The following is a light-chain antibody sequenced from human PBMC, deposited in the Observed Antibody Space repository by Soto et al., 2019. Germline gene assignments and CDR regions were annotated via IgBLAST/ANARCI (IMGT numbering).Light chain of an antibody. V-gene: IGKV3-15*01. J-gene: IGKJ4*01. CDR3: QHYTTCPLT. Sequence: EIVMTQCPATLSMSPGDRATLSCRASHSVDSRLAWYQQKPGQSPRLLIYDASTRATGLPARFSGSGSGTEFPPTICSLQSENLGVYSCQHYTTCPLTSGGGPR. CDR2: DAS. CDR1: HSVDSR.